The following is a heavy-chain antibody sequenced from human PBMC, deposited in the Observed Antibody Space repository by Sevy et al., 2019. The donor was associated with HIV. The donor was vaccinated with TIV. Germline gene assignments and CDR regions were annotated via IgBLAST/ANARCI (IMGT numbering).Heavy chain of an antibody. D-gene: IGHD5-12*01. CDR2: IRSNTDGGTT. CDR3: TTDREYSDYKGGFDF. V-gene: IGHV3-15*06. CDR1: GLTFTNAW. Sequence: GGSLRLSCLASGLTFTNAWMGWVRQAPGKGLEWVGRIRSNTDGGTTSYAAPLKGRATISRNDSKNMIFLQLNIVKSADTGVYYCTTDREYSDYKGGFDFWGQGTQVTVSS. J-gene: IGHJ4*02.